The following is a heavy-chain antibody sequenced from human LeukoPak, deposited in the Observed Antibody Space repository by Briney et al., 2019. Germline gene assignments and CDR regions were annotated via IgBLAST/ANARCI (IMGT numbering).Heavy chain of an antibody. CDR3: ARAHSSGWYSAFDY. V-gene: IGHV1-8*01. Sequence: ASVTVSCKASGYTFTSYDINWVRQALGQGLEWMGWMNPNSGNTGYAQKFQGRVTMTRNTSISTAYMELSSLRSEDTAVYYCARAHSSGWYSAFDYWGRGTLVTVSS. D-gene: IGHD6-19*01. CDR1: GYTFTSYD. J-gene: IGHJ4*02. CDR2: MNPNSGNT.